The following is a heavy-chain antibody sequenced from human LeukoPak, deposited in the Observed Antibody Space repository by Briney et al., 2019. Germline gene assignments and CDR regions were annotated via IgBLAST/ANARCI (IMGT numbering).Heavy chain of an antibody. CDR2: IYHSGST. CDR3: ARDVSHSNSAGWFGP. CDR1: GGSISSNSYY. V-gene: IGHV4-39*07. D-gene: IGHD4-11*01. Sequence: PSETLSLTCTVSGGSISSNSYYWGWIRQPPGKGLEWIGSIYHSGSTYYNPSLKSRVTISVDTSKNQFSLKLSSVTAADTAVYYCARDVSHSNSAGWFGPWGQGTLVTVSS. J-gene: IGHJ5*02.